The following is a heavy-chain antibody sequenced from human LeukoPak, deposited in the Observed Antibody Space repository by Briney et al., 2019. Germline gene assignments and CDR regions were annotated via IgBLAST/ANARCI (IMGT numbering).Heavy chain of an antibody. CDR2: IKSKVGGGTT. CDR3: STGGYYEDY. D-gene: IGHD3-22*01. Sequence: GGSLRLSCAGSGFTFSNAWMNWVRQAPGKGLEWVGRIKSKVGGGTTDYAAPVKGRFTISRDDPKNTVYLQMNSLKTEDTAVYYCSTGGYYEDYWGQGTLVTVSS. V-gene: IGHV3-15*01. J-gene: IGHJ4*02. CDR1: GFTFSNAW.